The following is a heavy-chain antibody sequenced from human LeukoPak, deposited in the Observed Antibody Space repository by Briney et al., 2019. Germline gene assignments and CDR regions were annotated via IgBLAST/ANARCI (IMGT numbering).Heavy chain of an antibody. Sequence: SVKVSCKASGGTFSSYAISWVRQAPGQGLEWMGWIIPIFGTENYAQKFQGRVTITADGSTSTAYMELSSLRSEDTAVYYCARQPLTIFGVVINDYYMDVWGKGTTVTVSS. J-gene: IGHJ6*03. D-gene: IGHD3-3*01. CDR2: IIPIFGTE. CDR1: GGTFSSYA. V-gene: IGHV1-69*13. CDR3: ARQPLTIFGVVINDYYMDV.